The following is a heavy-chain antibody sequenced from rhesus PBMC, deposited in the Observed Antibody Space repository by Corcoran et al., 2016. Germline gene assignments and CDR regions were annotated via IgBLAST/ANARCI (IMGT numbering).Heavy chain of an antibody. D-gene: IGHD2-39*02. V-gene: IGHV4S10*01. CDR3: MYCSGGGNYG. J-gene: IGHJ4*01. Sequence: QVQLQESGPGVVKPSETLSLTCAVSGGSISDSYRWSWIRQPPGKGLEWIGYIYGSSTSTNYNPSLQGRFTISKDASKNQFSFKLSSVTAADTAVYYCMYCSGGGNYGWGQGVLVTISS. CDR2: IYGSSTST. CDR1: GGSISDSYR.